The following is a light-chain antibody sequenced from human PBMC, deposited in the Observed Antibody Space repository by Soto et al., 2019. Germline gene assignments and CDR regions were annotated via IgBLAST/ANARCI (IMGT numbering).Light chain of an antibody. J-gene: IGLJ2*01. V-gene: IGLV3-21*04. CDR1: NIGSKS. CDR3: QVWDSSSDHPV. Sequence: SYELTQPPSVSVAPGKTARITCGGNNIGSKSVHWYQQKPGQAPVLVIYYDSDRPSGIPERFSVSNSGNTATLTISRVEAGDEAAYYCQVWDSSSDHPVFGGGTQLTVL. CDR2: YDS.